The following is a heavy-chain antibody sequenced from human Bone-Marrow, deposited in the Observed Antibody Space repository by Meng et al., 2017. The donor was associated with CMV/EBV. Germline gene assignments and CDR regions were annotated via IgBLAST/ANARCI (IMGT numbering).Heavy chain of an antibody. CDR3: ARAERTVTTSNYYYGRDV. Sequence: SETLSLTCTVSGGSVSSGSYYWSWIRQPPGKGLEWIGYIYYSGSTNYNPSLKSRVTISVDTSKNQFSLKLSSVTAADTAVYYCARAERTVTTSNYYYGRDVWGQGNTVNV. V-gene: IGHV4-61*01. CDR1: GGSVSSGSYY. CDR2: IYYSGST. J-gene: IGHJ6*02. D-gene: IGHD4-17*01.